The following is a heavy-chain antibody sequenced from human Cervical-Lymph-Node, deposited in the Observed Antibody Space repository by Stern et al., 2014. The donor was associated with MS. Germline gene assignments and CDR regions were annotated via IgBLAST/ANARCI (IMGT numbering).Heavy chain of an antibody. CDR2: TYYRAKWYS. CDR1: GDRVSNNSAV. J-gene: IGHJ4*02. D-gene: IGHD1-1*01. V-gene: IGHV6-1*01. Sequence: QVQLGQSGPGLVKPSQTLSLTCAISGDRVSNNSAVWNWIRQSPSRGLEWLGRTYYRAKWYSDYSACVRSRITIHSDTHENQFSLHLKSVTPDDTAVYYCARNGPYRTPFDSWGQGTLVTVSS. CDR3: ARNGPYRTPFDS.